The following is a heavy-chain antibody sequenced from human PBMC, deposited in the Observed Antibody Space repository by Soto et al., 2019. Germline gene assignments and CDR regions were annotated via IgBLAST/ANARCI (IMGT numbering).Heavy chain of an antibody. Sequence: PSETLSLTCAVYGGSFSNYYWSLIRQPPGKGLEWIGEINHSGGTNYNPSLKSRVTISVDTSKKQFSLKLSSVTAADTAVYYCARAPLRYSSGFNWFDPWGQGTLVTVSS. D-gene: IGHD6-19*01. CDR2: INHSGGT. V-gene: IGHV4-34*01. CDR1: GGSFSNYY. J-gene: IGHJ5*02. CDR3: ARAPLRYSSGFNWFDP.